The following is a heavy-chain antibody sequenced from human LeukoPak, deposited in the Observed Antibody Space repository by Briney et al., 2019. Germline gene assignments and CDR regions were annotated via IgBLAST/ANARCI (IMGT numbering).Heavy chain of an antibody. D-gene: IGHD3-22*01. CDR3: ARDSSGYYYGY. J-gene: IGHJ4*02. CDR1: GGSISSSSYY. Sequence: SETLSLTCIVSGGSISSSSYYWGWIRQPPGKGLEWIGEINHSGSTNYNPSLKSRVTISVDTSKNQFSLKLSSVPAADTAVYYCARDSSGYYYGYGGQGTLVTVS. CDR2: INHSGST. V-gene: IGHV4-39*07.